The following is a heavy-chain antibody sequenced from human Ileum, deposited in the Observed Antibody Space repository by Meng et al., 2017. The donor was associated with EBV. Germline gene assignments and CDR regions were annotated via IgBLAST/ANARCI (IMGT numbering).Heavy chain of an antibody. CDR3: ASRPGFNIGPFDF. V-gene: IGHV1-3*04. J-gene: IGHJ4*02. CDR2: INTDNGET. CDR1: GYTFTRYP. D-gene: IGHD3/OR15-3a*01. Sequence: QIQLVQSGAGGQQPEDSGKLSCKASGYTFTRYPIHWVRQAPGQRPEWMGWINTDNGETEFSQKFQGRVTITRDTSATTAYMELISLRSEDTAVYYCASRPGFNIGPFDFWGQGTLVTVSS.